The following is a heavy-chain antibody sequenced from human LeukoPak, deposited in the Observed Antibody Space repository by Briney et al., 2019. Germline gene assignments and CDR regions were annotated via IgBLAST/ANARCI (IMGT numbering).Heavy chain of an antibody. J-gene: IGHJ4*02. CDR3: ARGKDRNLRFLEWVPFDY. CDR2: IYYSGST. CDR1: GGSISSGDYY. Sequence: SETLSLTCTVSGGSISSGDYYWRWIRQPPGKGLEWLGYIYYSGSTYYNPSLKSRVTISVDTSKNQFSLKLSSVTAADTAVYYCARGKDRNLRFLEWVPFDYWGQGTLVTVSS. V-gene: IGHV4-30-4*08. D-gene: IGHD3-3*01.